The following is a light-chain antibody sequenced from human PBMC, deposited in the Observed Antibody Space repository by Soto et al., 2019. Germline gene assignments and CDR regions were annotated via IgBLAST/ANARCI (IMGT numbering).Light chain of an antibody. CDR2: YNS. Sequence: QSVLTQPPSVSGAPGQRVTISCTGNTSNIGAGYDAHWYQHLPGTAPKLLIYYNSNRPSGVPDRFSGSKSGSSASLAITGLQAEDEADYYCQSYDSSLSAYVFGTGTK. J-gene: IGLJ1*01. V-gene: IGLV1-40*01. CDR3: QSYDSSLSAYV. CDR1: TSNIGAGYD.